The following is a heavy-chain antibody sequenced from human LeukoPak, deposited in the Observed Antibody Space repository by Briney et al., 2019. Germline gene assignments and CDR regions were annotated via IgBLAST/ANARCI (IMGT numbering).Heavy chain of an antibody. Sequence: GGSLRLSCAASGFIFSNFAMHWVRQAPGKGLEWVAVISYDGSNKYYADSVKGRFTISRDNSKSTLYLQMNSPRAEDTAVYYCARDLSISSVDYWGQGTLVTVSS. CDR3: ARDLSISSVDY. CDR1: GFIFSNFA. CDR2: ISYDGSNK. J-gene: IGHJ4*02. D-gene: IGHD2-2*01. V-gene: IGHV3-30-3*01.